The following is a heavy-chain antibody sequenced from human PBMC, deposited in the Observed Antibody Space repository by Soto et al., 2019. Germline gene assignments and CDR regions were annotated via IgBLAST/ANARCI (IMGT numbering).Heavy chain of an antibody. D-gene: IGHD3-16*02. CDR3: ARSTSTDPYDYIWGSYLPGSFDY. Sequence: ETLSLTCTVSGGSISSSSYYWGWIRQPPGKGLEWIGSIYYSGSTYYNPSLKSRVTISVDTSKNQFSLKLSSVTAADTAVYYCARSTSTDPYDYIWGSYLPGSFDYWGQGTLVTVSS. CDR1: GGSISSSSYY. CDR2: IYYSGST. J-gene: IGHJ4*02. V-gene: IGHV4-39*01.